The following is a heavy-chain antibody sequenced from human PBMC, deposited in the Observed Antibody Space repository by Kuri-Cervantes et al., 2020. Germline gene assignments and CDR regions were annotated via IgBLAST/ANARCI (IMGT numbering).Heavy chain of an antibody. D-gene: IGHD2-8*01. J-gene: IGHJ4*02. CDR3: AKGGDPYCTNGVCYRLNYFDY. Sequence: ASVKVSCKASGYTFTSYAMQWVRQAPGQRLAWMGWSNAGNGNTKYSQEFQGRVTITRDTSASTAYMELSSLRAEDTALYYCAKGGDPYCTNGVCYRLNYFDYWGQGTLVTVSS. CDR1: GYTFTSYA. CDR2: SNAGNGNT. V-gene: IGHV1-3*02.